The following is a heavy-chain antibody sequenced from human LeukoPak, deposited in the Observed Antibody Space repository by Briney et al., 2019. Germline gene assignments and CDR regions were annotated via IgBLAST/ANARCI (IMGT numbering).Heavy chain of an antibody. CDR1: GFIFSDYY. CDR3: SREYFDWSRNYYYGMDV. CDR2: IDSSGNTI. V-gene: IGHV3-11*04. Sequence: GRSLRLSCAASGFIFSDYYMSWVRQAPGKGLEWISYIDSSGNTIYYADFVKGRFTVSRDNSKNTLYLQMNSLRAEDTAVYYCSREYFDWSRNYYYGMDVWGQGTTVTVSS. D-gene: IGHD3-9*01. J-gene: IGHJ6*02.